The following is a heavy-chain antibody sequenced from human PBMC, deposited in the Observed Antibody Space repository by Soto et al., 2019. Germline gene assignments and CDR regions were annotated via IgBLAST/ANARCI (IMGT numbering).Heavy chain of an antibody. D-gene: IGHD6-19*01. CDR2: IYHSGST. CDR3: ARVAVAGTRVDY. Sequence: QVQLQESGPGLVKPSGTLSLTSGVSGGAISSSNWWSLVRQAPGKGLEWIGEIYHSGSTNDNTSLESRVTISVDKSKNQFSLKLSSVTAADTAVYYCARVAVAGTRVDYWGQGTLVTVSS. J-gene: IGHJ4*02. V-gene: IGHV4-4*02. CDR1: GGAISSSNW.